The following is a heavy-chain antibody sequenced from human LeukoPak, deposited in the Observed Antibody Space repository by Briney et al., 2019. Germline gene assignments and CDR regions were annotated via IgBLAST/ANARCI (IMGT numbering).Heavy chain of an antibody. Sequence: PSETLSLTCTVSGDSISSGSYYWSWVRQPPGKGLEWIGEIYHSGSTNYNPSLKSRVTISVDKSKNQFSLKLSSVTAADTAVYYCAREAPRGVISWFDPWGQGTLVTVSS. CDR3: AREAPRGVISWFDP. CDR1: GDSISSGSYY. V-gene: IGHV4-39*07. CDR2: IYHSGST. D-gene: IGHD3-10*01. J-gene: IGHJ5*02.